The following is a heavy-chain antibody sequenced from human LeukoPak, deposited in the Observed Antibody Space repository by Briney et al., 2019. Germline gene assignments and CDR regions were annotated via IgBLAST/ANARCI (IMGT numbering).Heavy chain of an antibody. J-gene: IGHJ4*02. Sequence: GGSLRLSCAASAITFSTYAMSWVRQAPGKGLECVSVISGGAGSTYYADSVKGRFTISRDNSKNTLYLQMNSLRAEDTAVYYCAKDFSWFGGPQIGVVDYWGQGTLVTVSS. V-gene: IGHV3-23*01. CDR3: AKDFSWFGGPQIGVVDY. D-gene: IGHD3-10*01. CDR2: ISGGAGST. CDR1: AITFSTYA.